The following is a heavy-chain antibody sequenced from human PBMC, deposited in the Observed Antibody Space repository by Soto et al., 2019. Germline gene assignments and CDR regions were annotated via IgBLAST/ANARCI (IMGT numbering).Heavy chain of an antibody. Sequence: SVKVSCKASGGTFSSYATSWVRQAPGQGLEWMGGIIPIFGTANYAQKFQGRVTITADESTSTAYMELSSLRSGDTAVYYCATHHHGANSFAFDIWGQGTMVTVSS. CDR3: ATHHHGANSFAFDI. CDR2: IIPIFGTA. V-gene: IGHV1-69*13. J-gene: IGHJ3*02. CDR1: GGTFSSYA. D-gene: IGHD4-17*01.